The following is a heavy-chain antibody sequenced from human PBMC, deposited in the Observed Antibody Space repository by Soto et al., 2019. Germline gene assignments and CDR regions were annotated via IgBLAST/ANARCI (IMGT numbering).Heavy chain of an antibody. CDR3: ARPDYGDYYYMDV. Sequence: TSETLSLTCTVSGGSISSSSYYWGWIRQPPGKGLEWIGSIYYSGSTYYNPSLKSRVTISVDTSKNQFSLKLSSVTAADTAVYYCARPDYGDYYYMDVWGKGTTVTVSS. J-gene: IGHJ6*03. V-gene: IGHV4-39*01. CDR1: GGSISSSSYY. CDR2: IYYSGST. D-gene: IGHD4-17*01.